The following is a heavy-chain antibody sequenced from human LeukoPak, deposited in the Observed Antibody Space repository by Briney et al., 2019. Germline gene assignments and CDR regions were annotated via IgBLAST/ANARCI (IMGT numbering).Heavy chain of an antibody. CDR3: VAGTAGAFDI. D-gene: IGHD6-19*01. V-gene: IGHV3-30*02. J-gene: IGHJ3*02. CDR1: GFTSSSYG. CDR2: IRIDGGNK. Sequence: GGSPRLSCAASGFTSSSYGMHWGPDAPGKGLGCVAVIRIDGGNKYYADSVKGRFTISRDNSKNTLYLQMNSLRAEDTAVYYGVAGTAGAFDIWGQGTMVTVSS.